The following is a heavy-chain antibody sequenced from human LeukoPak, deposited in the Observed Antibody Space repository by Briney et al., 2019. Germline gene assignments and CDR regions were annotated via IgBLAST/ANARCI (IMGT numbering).Heavy chain of an antibody. CDR3: ANGDGSAFDY. Sequence: AGGSLRLSCAASGFIFSSYSMNWVRQAPGKGLEWVSAISGSGGSTYYADSVRDRFTISRDNSKNTLYLQMNSLRVEDTGVYYCANGDGSAFDYWGQGTQLIVSS. D-gene: IGHD2-21*01. CDR1: GFIFSSYS. CDR2: ISGSGGST. J-gene: IGHJ4*02. V-gene: IGHV3-23*01.